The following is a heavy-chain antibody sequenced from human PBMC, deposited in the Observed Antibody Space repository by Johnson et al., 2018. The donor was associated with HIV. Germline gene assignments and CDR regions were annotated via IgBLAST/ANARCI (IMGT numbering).Heavy chain of an antibody. CDR3: AREGVSGSYYDAFDL. CDR2: ISWNSGSI. J-gene: IGHJ3*01. CDR1: GFTFDDYG. D-gene: IGHD1-26*01. Sequence: VLLVESGGGVVRPGGSLRLSCAASGFTFDDYGISWVRQAPGKGLEWVSGISWNSGSIGYADSVKGRFTISRDNSKNTLFLQMDSLRADDTAVYYCAREGVSGSYYDAFDLWGQGTMVTVSS. V-gene: IGHV3-20*04.